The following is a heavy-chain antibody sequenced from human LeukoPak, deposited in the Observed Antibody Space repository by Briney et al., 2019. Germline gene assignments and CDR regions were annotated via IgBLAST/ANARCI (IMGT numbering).Heavy chain of an antibody. CDR1: GFTFSSYG. V-gene: IGHV3-33*01. Sequence: GRSLRLSCAASGFTFSSYGMHWVRQAPGKGLEGVAVIWYDGSNKYYADSVKGRFTISRDKSKNTLYLQMNSLRAEDTGVYYCARGVGSASYYGMDVWGQGTTVTVSS. D-gene: IGHD2-2*01. CDR3: ARGVGSASYYGMDV. CDR2: IWYDGSNK. J-gene: IGHJ6*02.